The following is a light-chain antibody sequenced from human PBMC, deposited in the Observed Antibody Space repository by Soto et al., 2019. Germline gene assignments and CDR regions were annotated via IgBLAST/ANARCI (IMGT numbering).Light chain of an antibody. CDR1: QFLTSRS. CDR3: QQYDTSPIA. V-gene: IGKV3-20*01. CDR2: GAS. Sequence: EIVLTQSPGTLSLSPGESATLLCRSSQFLTSRSLAWYQQKPGQAPRLLIYGASSRATGIPDRFSGSGSGTDFTLTITRLEPEDFAVYFCQQYDTSPIAFXQGTRMEIK. J-gene: IGKJ5*01.